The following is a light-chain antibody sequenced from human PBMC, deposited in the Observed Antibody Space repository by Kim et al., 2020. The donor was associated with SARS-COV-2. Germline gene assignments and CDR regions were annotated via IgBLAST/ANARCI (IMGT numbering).Light chain of an antibody. Sequence: SYELTQPASVSVSPGQTASITCSGDKLGDKYACWYQQKPGQSPVLVIYQDSKRPSGIPEGFSGSNSGNTATLTISGTQAMDEADYYCQAWDSSTVVFGGGTKLTVL. J-gene: IGLJ2*01. CDR1: KLGDKY. CDR2: QDS. V-gene: IGLV3-1*01. CDR3: QAWDSSTVV.